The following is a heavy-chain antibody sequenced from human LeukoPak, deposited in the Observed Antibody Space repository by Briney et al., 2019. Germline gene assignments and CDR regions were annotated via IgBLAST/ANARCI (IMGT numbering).Heavy chain of an antibody. J-gene: IGHJ5*02. D-gene: IGHD6-13*01. Sequence: PSETLSLTCTVSGGSISSSSYYWGWIRQPPGKGLEWIGRIYYSGSTYYSPSLKSRVTISVDTSKNQFSLKLSSVTAADTAVYYCARPVRGSVSSSWFGGTPWTGVYTNWFDPWGQGTLVTVSS. CDR2: IYYSGST. CDR3: ARPVRGSVSSSWFGGTPWTGVYTNWFDP. V-gene: IGHV4-39*01. CDR1: GGSISSSSYY.